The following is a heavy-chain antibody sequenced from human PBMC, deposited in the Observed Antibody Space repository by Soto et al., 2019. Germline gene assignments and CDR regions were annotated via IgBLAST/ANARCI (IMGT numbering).Heavy chain of an antibody. D-gene: IGHD3-10*01. V-gene: IGHV3-15*01. J-gene: IGHJ4*02. CDR3: TAYVLLWFGETPRDY. CDR2: IKSKTDGGTT. CDR1: GFTFSNAW. Sequence: EVQLAESGGGLVKPGGSLRLSCAASGFTFSNAWMSWVRQAPGKGLEWVGRIKSKTDGGTTDYAAPVKGRFTISRDDSKNTVYLQMNRLKTEGPAVYYCTAYVLLWFGETPRDYWGQGTLVTVSS.